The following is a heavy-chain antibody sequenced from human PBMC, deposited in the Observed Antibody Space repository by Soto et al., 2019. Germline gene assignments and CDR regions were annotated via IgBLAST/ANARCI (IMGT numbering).Heavy chain of an antibody. D-gene: IGHD7-27*01. CDR3: ARTVMPVGNLPAVDH. Sequence: QMQLQESGPGLVKPSETLSLACTVSGGSVSSPKYFWSWIRQPPGKGLEWVAYIYNNGKTNYNTSRKSRATISVDTATDQCSLKLTSVTGAASAVYFCARTVMPVGNLPAVDHWGQGVLVTVSS. V-gene: IGHV4-61*01. J-gene: IGHJ4*02. CDR1: GGSVSSPKYF. CDR2: IYNNGKT.